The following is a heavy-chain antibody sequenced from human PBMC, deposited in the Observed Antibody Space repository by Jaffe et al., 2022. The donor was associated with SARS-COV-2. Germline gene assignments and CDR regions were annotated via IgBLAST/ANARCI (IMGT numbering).Heavy chain of an antibody. J-gene: IGHJ5*02. Sequence: QLQLRESGPGLVKPSETLSLTCDVSGGSIDISRYYWAWIRQPPGEGLQWIGSVSHGGATYYNPTLKSRITISLDKSKMQISLNLNSVAAADTAVYFCVRSYGDYGGVWFDPWGQGTLVIVSS. CDR3: VRSYGDYGGVWFDP. CDR2: VSHGGAT. D-gene: IGHD4-17*01. V-gene: IGHV4-39*01. CDR1: GGSIDISRYY.